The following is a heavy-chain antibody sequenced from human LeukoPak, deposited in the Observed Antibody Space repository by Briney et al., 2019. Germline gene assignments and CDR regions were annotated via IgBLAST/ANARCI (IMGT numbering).Heavy chain of an antibody. CDR1: GFTVSSNY. Sequence: GGSLRLSCAASGFTVSSNYMSWVRQAPGKGLEWVSVIYSGGSTYYADSVKGRFTISRDNSKNTMYLQMNSLRAEDTAVYYCARAYYDILSFDYWGQGTLVTVSS. V-gene: IGHV3-66*01. CDR3: ARAYYDILSFDY. J-gene: IGHJ4*02. D-gene: IGHD3-9*01. CDR2: IYSGGST.